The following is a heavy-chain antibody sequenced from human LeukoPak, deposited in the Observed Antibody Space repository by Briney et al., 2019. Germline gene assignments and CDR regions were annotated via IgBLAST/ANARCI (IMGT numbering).Heavy chain of an antibody. V-gene: IGHV1-69*04. D-gene: IGHD6-19*01. CDR3: ARRGIAVAGTTYNWFDP. CDR1: GGTFITYA. CDR2: IIPTLGMT. Sequence: SVKVSCKASGGTFITYAISWVRQAPGQGLEWMGRIIPTLGMTNYAQKFEGRVTITADKSTSTAYMDLSSLRSDDTAVYYCARRGIAVAGTTYNWFDPWGQGTLVTVSS. J-gene: IGHJ5*02.